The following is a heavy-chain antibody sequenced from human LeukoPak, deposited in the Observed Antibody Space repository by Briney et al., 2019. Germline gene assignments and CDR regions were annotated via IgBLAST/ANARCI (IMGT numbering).Heavy chain of an antibody. Sequence: GGSLRLSCAASGFNFANHAMSWVRQTPGKGLEWVSAISGGGDITNYADSVKGRFTISRDNAKNTLYLQMNSLRAEDTAVYYCVPLAQILLNSFDPWGQGTLVTVSS. CDR2: ISGGGDIT. D-gene: IGHD2/OR15-2a*01. CDR3: VPLAQILLNSFDP. V-gene: IGHV3-23*01. J-gene: IGHJ5*02. CDR1: GFNFANHA.